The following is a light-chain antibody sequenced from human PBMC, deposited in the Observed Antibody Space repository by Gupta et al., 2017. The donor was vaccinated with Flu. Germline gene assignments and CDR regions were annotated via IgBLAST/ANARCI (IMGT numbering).Light chain of an antibody. V-gene: IGLV2-18*02. J-gene: IGLJ1*01. CDR3: TSYTSSSTYV. Sequence: QSALTHPPSVSGSPGQSVTISCTGTSSDVGTYNRVSWYQQPPGTAPKLMIYEVSNRPSGVPDRFSGSKSGNTASLTISGLQGEDEADYYCTSYTSSSTYVFGTGTKVIVL. CDR2: EVS. CDR1: SSDVGTYNR.